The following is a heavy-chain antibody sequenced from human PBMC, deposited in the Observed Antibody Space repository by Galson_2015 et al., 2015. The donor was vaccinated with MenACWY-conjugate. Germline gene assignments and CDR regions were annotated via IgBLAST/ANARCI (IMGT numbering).Heavy chain of an antibody. D-gene: IGHD6-6*01. CDR3: VKTKLVLFDY. CDR2: ISSNGGTT. CDR1: GFTFSSYA. V-gene: IGHV3-64D*06. Sequence: SLRLSCAASGFTFSSYAMHWVRQAPGKGLEYVSAISSNGGTTYYTDSVKGRFTISRDNSKNTLYLQMSSLRAEDTAVYCCVKTKLVLFDYWGQGTLVTVSS. J-gene: IGHJ4*02.